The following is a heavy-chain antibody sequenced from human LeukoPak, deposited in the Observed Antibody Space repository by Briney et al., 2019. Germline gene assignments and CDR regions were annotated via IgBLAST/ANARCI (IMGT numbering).Heavy chain of an antibody. CDR3: ARQVVGPDY. CDR2: IYYSGST. D-gene: IGHD1-26*01. V-gene: IGHV4-39*01. CDR1: GGSISSSSYY. J-gene: IGHJ4*02. Sequence: SSETLSLTCTVSGGSISSSSYYWGWIRQPPGKGLEWIGSIYYSGSTYYNPSLKSRVTISVDTSKNQFSLKLSSVTAADTAVYYCARQVVGPDYWGQGTLVTVSS.